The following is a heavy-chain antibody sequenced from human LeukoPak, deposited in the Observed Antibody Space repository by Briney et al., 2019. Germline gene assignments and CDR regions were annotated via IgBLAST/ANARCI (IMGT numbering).Heavy chain of an antibody. CDR1: GGTFSDRG. CDR2: IIPLFGTT. CDR3: ARGAFSPVITFGPFYFES. Sequence: VASVKVSCKMFGGTFSDRGITWLRQAPGQGLEWVGRIIPLFGTTKSAQGFQDRVTLSADKSTNTAYMELTSLRSDDTAVYYCARGAFSPVITFGPFYFESWGQGTLITVSS. J-gene: IGHJ4*02. D-gene: IGHD3-16*01. V-gene: IGHV1-69*06.